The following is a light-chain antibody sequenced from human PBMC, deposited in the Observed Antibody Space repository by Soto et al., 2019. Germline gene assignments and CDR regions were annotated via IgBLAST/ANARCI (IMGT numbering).Light chain of an antibody. CDR1: QGISRY. J-gene: IGKJ1*01. V-gene: IGKV1-8*01. Sequence: AIRMTPSPSSLSASTGDRVTITCRASQGISRYLAAYQQKPGKAPKLLIYAASTLQSGVPSRFSGSRSGTDFTLTISWLQSEDYATYYCQQYYSYPRTFGQGTKVEIK. CDR3: QQYYSYPRT. CDR2: AAS.